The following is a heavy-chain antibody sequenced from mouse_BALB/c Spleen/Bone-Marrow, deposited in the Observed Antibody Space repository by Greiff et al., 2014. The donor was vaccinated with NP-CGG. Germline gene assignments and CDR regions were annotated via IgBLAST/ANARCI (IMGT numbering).Heavy chain of an antibody. CDR1: GFNIKDTY. CDR3: ARWLRRYYAMDY. CDR2: IDPANGNT. D-gene: IGHD2-2*01. Sequence: EVQLQQSGAELVKPGASVKLSCTASGFNIKDTYMHWVKQRPEQGLEWIGRIDPANGNTKYDPKFQGKATITADTPSNTAYLQLSSLTSEDTAVYYCARWLRRYYAMDYWGQGTSVTVSS. V-gene: IGHV14-3*02. J-gene: IGHJ4*01.